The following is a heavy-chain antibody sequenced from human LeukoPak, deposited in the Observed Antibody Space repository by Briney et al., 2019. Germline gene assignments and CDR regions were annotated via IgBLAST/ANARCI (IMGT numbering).Heavy chain of an antibody. CDR3: ARGVYLIDY. CDR1: GFTFSSYS. J-gene: IGHJ4*02. Sequence: PGGSLRLSCAASGFTFSSYSMNWVRQAPGKGLEWVSYISSSSSTIYYAESVKGRFTISRDNAKNSLYLQMNSLRAEDTAVYFCARGVYLIDYWGQGTLVTVSS. CDR2: ISSSSSTI. V-gene: IGHV3-48*04. D-gene: IGHD6-6*01.